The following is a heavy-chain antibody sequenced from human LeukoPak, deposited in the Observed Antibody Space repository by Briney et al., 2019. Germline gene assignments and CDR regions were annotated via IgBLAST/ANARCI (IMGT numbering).Heavy chain of an antibody. CDR2: INHSGST. CDR3: ARRFGAADNHNYYYYMDV. D-gene: IGHD6-13*01. CDR1: GGSFSGYY. Sequence: SETLSLTCAVYGGSFSGYYWSWIRQPPGKGLEWIGEINHSGSTNYNPSLKSRVTISVDTSKNQFSLKLSSVTAADTAVYYCARRFGAADNHNYYYYMDVWGKGTTVTVSS. V-gene: IGHV4-34*01. J-gene: IGHJ6*03.